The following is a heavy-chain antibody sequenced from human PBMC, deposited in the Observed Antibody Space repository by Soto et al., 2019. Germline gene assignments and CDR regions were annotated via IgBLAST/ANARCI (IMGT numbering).Heavy chain of an antibody. J-gene: IGHJ6*03. V-gene: IGHV4-34*02. Sequence: QVQLQQWGAGLLKPSETLSLTCGVYGGSLSVYYWSWIRQSPGKGLEWIGEINHSGSTNYNPSFKSRVTRSGDTSKSQCAGKLTSGTATDTAVYYGALIPVRFSTSYSYLDVWGGGTTVTASS. CDR3: ALIPVRFSTSYSYLDV. D-gene: IGHD3-3*01. CDR1: GGSLSVYY. CDR2: INHSGST.